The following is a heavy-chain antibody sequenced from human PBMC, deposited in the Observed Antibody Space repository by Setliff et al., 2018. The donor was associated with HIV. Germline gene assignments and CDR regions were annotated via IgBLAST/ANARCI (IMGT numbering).Heavy chain of an antibody. CDR3: ARATSSPGSTPD. J-gene: IGHJ4*02. V-gene: IGHV4-4*07. CDR1: GGSVNTYY. CDR2: IYMTGGT. D-gene: IGHD6-6*01. Sequence: SETLSLSCTVSGGSVNTYYWTWIRQPAGRGLEWIGRIYMTGGTSSNPSLRGRVIMSLDTSKTQSSLKLSSVTAADTAVHYCARATSSPGSTPDWGQGILVTVS.